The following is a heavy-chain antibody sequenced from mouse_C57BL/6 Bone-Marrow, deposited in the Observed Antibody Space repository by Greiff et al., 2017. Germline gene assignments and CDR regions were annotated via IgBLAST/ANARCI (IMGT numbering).Heavy chain of an antibody. CDR2: IDPNSGGT. CDR1: GYTFTSYW. Sequence: QVQLKQPGAELVKPGASVKLSCKASGYTFTSYWMHWVKQRPGRGLEWIGRIDPNSGGTKYNEKFKSKATLTVDKPSSTAYMQLSSLTSEDSAVYYCARYLYDGYYVGAYWGQGTLVTVSA. J-gene: IGHJ3*01. CDR3: ARYLYDGYYVGAY. V-gene: IGHV1-72*01. D-gene: IGHD2-3*01.